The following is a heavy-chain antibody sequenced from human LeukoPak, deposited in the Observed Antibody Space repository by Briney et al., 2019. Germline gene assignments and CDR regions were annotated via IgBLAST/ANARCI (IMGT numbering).Heavy chain of an antibody. CDR3: VKDLTGTWSFDY. D-gene: IGHD3-9*01. J-gene: IGHJ4*02. CDR2: IGPNGAST. Sequence: VGSLRLSCSTSRFTFSNHFMHWVRQAPGKGLEYVSSIGPNGASTLYADSVKGRFTISRDNSKNALCLQLTSLRLEDTALYYCVKDLTGTWSFDYWGQGTLVTVSS. CDR1: RFTFSNHF. V-gene: IGHV3-64D*06.